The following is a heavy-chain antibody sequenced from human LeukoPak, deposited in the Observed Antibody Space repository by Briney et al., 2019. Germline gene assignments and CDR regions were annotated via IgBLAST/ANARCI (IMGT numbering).Heavy chain of an antibody. CDR1: GYTFTAYY. CDR2: INPNSGGS. D-gene: IGHD2-15*01. V-gene: IGHV1-2*06. J-gene: IGHJ4*02. Sequence: ASVKVSCKASGYTFTAYYEHWVRQAPGQGLEWMGRINPNSGGSNFAQKFQGRVTMTRDTSISTVYMELNSLRSDDTAVYYCARDSDFGCSGSSCYSWVYWGQGTLVTVSS. CDR3: ARDSDFGCSGSSCYSWVY.